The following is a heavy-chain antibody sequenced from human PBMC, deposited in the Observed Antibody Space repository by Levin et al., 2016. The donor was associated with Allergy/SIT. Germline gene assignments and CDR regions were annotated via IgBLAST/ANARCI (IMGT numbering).Heavy chain of an antibody. V-gene: IGHV1-2*02. J-gene: IGHJ4*02. CDR2: LTPSTGGT. CDR1: GYSFTTYG. CDR3: AKEADGLSTVDS. Sequence: ASVKVSCKASGYSFTTYGITWVRQAPGQGLEWAAWLTPSTGGTTYAQKFQGRVTLTRDTSINTAYMEMTRLSADDTATYYCAKEADGLSTVDSWGQGTLVTVSS. D-gene: IGHD5-24*01.